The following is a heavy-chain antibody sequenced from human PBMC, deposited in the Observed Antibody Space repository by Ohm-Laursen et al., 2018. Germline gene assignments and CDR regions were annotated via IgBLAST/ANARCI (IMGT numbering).Heavy chain of an antibody. J-gene: IGHJ5*02. CDR1: GFTFSSYA. CDR3: AKDARYCGGDCYFGWFDP. V-gene: IGHV3-23*01. Sequence: SLRLSCAASGFTFSSYAMSWVRQAPGKGLEWVSAISGSGGSTYYADSVKGRFTISRDNSKNTLYLQMNSLRAEDTAVYYCAKDARYCGGDCYFGWFDPWGQGTLVTVSS. CDR2: ISGSGGST. D-gene: IGHD2-21*02.